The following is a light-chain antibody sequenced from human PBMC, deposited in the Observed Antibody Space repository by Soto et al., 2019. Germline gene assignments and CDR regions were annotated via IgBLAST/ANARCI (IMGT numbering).Light chain of an antibody. CDR3: SSYTTTTRL. CDR2: EVS. CDR1: SSDIGSNNY. V-gene: IGLV2-14*01. Sequence: QSVLTQPASVSGSPGQSITISCTGTSSDIGSNNYVSWFQQRPGKAPTLIIYEVSNRPSGVSTHFSGSKYGNTDSLTISGLLPEDEAEYYCSSYTTTTRLFGGGTKLTVL. J-gene: IGLJ3*02.